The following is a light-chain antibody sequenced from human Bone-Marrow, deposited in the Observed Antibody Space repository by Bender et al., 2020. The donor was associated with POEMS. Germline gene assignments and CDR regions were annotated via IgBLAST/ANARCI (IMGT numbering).Light chain of an antibody. Sequence: SYYFTQPPSFSFSPLHTSIITFSLYYFCDKYVAWYQQKPGQSPVLVIYQDTKRPSGIPERFSGSNSGNTATLTISGTQAMDEADYYCQAWDTYSVIFGGGTKLTVL. CDR2: QDT. CDR1: YFCDKY. V-gene: IGLV3-1*01. J-gene: IGLJ2*01. CDR3: QAWDTYSVI.